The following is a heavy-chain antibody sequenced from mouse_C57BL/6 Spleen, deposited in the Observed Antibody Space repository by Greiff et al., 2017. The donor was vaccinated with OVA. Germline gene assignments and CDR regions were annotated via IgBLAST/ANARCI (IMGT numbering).Heavy chain of an antibody. CDR1: GYAFSSSW. D-gene: IGHD2-3*01. Sequence: VQLQQSGPELVKPGASVKISCKASGYAFSSSWMNWVKQRPGKGLEWIGRIYPGDGDTNYNGKFKGKATLTADKSSSTAYMQLSSLTSEDSAVYFCARDSLYDGYYGFDYWGQGTTLTVSS. J-gene: IGHJ2*01. CDR2: IYPGDGDT. V-gene: IGHV1-82*01. CDR3: ARDSLYDGYYGFDY.